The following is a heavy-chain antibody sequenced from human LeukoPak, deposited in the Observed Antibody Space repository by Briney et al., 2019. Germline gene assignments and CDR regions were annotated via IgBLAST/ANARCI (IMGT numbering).Heavy chain of an antibody. CDR1: GFTFSSYG. J-gene: IGHJ5*02. D-gene: IGHD6-13*01. V-gene: IGHV3-30*03. CDR2: ISYDGSNK. CDR3: ARGPGIAAAGSGWFDP. Sequence: PGGSLRLSCAASGFTFSSYGMHWVRQAPGKGLEWVAVISYDGSNKYYADSVKGRFTISRDNSKNTLYLQMNSLRAEDTAVYYCARGPGIAAAGSGWFDPWGQGTLVTVSS.